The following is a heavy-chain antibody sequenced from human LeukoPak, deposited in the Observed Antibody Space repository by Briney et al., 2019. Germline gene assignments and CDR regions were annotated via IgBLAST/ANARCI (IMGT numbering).Heavy chain of an antibody. CDR1: GYAFTGYY. Sequence: ASVKVSCKASGYAFTGYYMHWVRHAPGQGLEWRGWINTNSGGTTYAQKFQGRVTMTRDTSISTAYMELSRLRSDDTAVYYCARDRQKSSGWYVYYYYYMDVWGKGTTVTVSS. CDR2: INTNSGGT. D-gene: IGHD6-19*01. V-gene: IGHV1-2*02. J-gene: IGHJ6*03. CDR3: ARDRQKSSGWYVYYYYYMDV.